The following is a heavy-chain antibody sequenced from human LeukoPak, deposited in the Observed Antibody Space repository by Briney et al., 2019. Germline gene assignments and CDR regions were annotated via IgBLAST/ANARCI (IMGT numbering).Heavy chain of an antibody. CDR1: GFSFSTYY. J-gene: IGHJ3*02. CDR3: ARSSHYDILTGYSEEDAFVI. D-gene: IGHD3-9*01. Sequence: GGSLRLSCAASGFSFSTYYVNWVRQAPGKGLEWVSVIYSGGSTDYADSVKGRFTISRGNSKNTLYLQMNSLRVEDTAVYYCARSSHYDILTGYSEEDAFVIWGQGTMVTVSS. V-gene: IGHV3-53*01. CDR2: IYSGGST.